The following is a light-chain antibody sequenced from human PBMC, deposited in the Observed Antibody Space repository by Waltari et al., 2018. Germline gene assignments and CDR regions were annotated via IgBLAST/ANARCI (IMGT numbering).Light chain of an antibody. J-gene: IGKJ1*01. CDR1: QSVSSY. V-gene: IGKV3-15*01. Sequence: EIVMTQSPATLSVSPGERATLSCRASQSVSSYGAWYQQKPGQAPRLLIYSASTRATGIPARVSGSGSGTEFTLTISSLQSEDFAVYYCQQYNDRRTFGQGTKVEI. CDR3: QQYNDRRT. CDR2: SAS.